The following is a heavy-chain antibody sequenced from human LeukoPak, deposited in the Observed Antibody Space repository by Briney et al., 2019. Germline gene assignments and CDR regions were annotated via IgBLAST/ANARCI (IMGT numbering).Heavy chain of an antibody. V-gene: IGHV3-30*14. CDR1: EFTFTNYG. CDR2: ISNDGTEK. D-gene: IGHD3-9*01. CDR3: ARATPTYYDILTGYQTPHTYY. Sequence: GGSLRLSCTASEFTFTNYGMHWVRQAPGKGLEWVAVISNDGTEKYYADSVKGRFTISRDNSKNTLYLQMNSLRAEDTAVYYCARATPTYYDILTGYQTPHTYYWGQGTLVTVSS. J-gene: IGHJ4*02.